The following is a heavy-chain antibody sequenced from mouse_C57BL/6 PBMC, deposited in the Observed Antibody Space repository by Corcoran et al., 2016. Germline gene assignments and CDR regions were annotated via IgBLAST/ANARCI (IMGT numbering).Heavy chain of an antibody. J-gene: IGHJ4*01. CDR3: ARYGQLDYAMDY. D-gene: IGHD6-1*01. Sequence: QIQLVQSGPELKKPGETVKISCKASGYTFTTYGMSWVKQAPGKGLKWMGWINTYSGVPTYADDFKGRFAFSLETSASTAYLQINNPKNEDTATYFCARYGQLDYAMDYWGQGTSVTVSS. CDR2: INTYSGVP. V-gene: IGHV9-3*01. CDR1: GYTFTTYG.